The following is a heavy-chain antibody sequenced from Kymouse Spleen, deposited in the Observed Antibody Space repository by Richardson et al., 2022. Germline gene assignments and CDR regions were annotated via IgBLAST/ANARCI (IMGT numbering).Heavy chain of an antibody. CDR1: GGSFSGYY. J-gene: IGHJ6*02. Sequence: QVQLQQWGAGLLKPSETLSLTCAVYGGSFSGYYWSWIRQPPGKGLEWIGEINHSGSTNYNPSLKSRVTISVDTSKNQFSLKLSSVTAADTAVYYCARESLLRDSEDYYYGMDVWGQGTTVTVSS. V-gene: IGHV4-34*01. D-gene: IGHD3-22*01,IGHD4-17*01,IGHD4-23*01. CDR2: INHSGST. CDR3: ARESLLRDSEDYYYGMDV.